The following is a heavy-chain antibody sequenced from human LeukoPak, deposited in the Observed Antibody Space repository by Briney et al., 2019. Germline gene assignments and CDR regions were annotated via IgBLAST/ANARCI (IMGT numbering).Heavy chain of an antibody. Sequence: PGGSLRLSCAASGFTFSSYAMSWVRQAPGKGLEWVSAISGSGGSTYYADSVKGRFTISRDNAKNSLYLQMNSLRAEDTAVYYCARDIAVAGTSGAFDIWGQGTMVTVSS. CDR1: GFTFSSYA. V-gene: IGHV3-23*01. D-gene: IGHD6-19*01. J-gene: IGHJ3*02. CDR3: ARDIAVAGTSGAFDI. CDR2: ISGSGGST.